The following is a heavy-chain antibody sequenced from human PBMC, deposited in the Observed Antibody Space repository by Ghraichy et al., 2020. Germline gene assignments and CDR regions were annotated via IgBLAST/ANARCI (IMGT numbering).Heavy chain of an antibody. CDR3: ASRGTV. D-gene: IGHD3-10*01. CDR2: ISHRGDIT. J-gene: IGHJ6*02. CDR1: GFTFSSYG. V-gene: IGHV3-23*01. Sequence: GESLNISCAGSGFTFSSYGMSWVRQAPGKGPEWVSGISHRGDITYYADSVKGRFTISRDNSKNTLSLQMNSLRAEDTAVYFCASRGTVWGQGTTVTVSS.